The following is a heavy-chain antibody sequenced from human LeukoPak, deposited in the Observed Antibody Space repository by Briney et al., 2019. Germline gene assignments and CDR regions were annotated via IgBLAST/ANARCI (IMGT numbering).Heavy chain of an antibody. CDR1: GFTFSSNW. V-gene: IGHV3-74*01. CDR3: ARGLSDSWFYFAS. Sequence: GGSLRLSCTASGFTFSSNWMHWVRQVPGKGPVWVSRINYDGTSISYAESVKGRFTISRDNAKNTLYLQMNSLRDEDTAVYHCARGLSDSWFYFASWGQGTLVTVSS. J-gene: IGHJ4*02. D-gene: IGHD6-13*01. CDR2: INYDGTSI.